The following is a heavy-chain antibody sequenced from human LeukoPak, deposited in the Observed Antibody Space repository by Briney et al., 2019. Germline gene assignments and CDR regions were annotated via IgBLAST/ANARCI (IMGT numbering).Heavy chain of an antibody. CDR1: GYTSTGYY. CDR3: ARDKTAVAGTFDY. D-gene: IGHD6-19*01. V-gene: IGHV1-2*02. CDR2: INPNSGGT. Sequence: GASVKVSCKASGYTSTGYYMHWVRQAPGQGLEWMGWINPNSGGTNYAQKFQGRVTMTRDTSISTAYMELSRLRSDDTAVYYCARDKTAVAGTFDYWGQGTLVTVSS. J-gene: IGHJ4*02.